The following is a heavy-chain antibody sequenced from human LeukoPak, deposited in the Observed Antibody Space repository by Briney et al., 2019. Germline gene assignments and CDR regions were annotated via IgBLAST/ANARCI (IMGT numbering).Heavy chain of an antibody. D-gene: IGHD6-13*01. CDR2: ISSSGSTI. V-gene: IGHV3-11*04. CDR1: GFTFSHFW. Sequence: GGSLRLSCLASGFTFSHFWMSWVRQAPGKGLEWVSYISSSGSTIYYADSVKGRFTISRDNAKNSLYLQMNSLRAEDTAVYYCARAAYSSTWYSRYFDLWGRGTLVTVSS. J-gene: IGHJ2*01. CDR3: ARAAYSSTWYSRYFDL.